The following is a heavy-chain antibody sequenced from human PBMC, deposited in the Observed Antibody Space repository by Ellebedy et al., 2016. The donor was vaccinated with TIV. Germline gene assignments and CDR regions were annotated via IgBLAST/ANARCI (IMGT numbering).Heavy chain of an antibody. D-gene: IGHD1-14*01. V-gene: IGHV4-39*01. CDR3: ARQAAERRYGDFDY. J-gene: IGHJ4*02. CDR1: GGSISSRSYY. Sequence: MPSETLSLTCTVSGGSISSRSYYWGWIRQPPGKGLEWIGSIYYTGSTYYNPSLKSRVTMSVDTSKNQFSLKLSSVTAADTAVYYCARQAAERRYGDFDYWGQGTLVTVSS. CDR2: IYYTGST.